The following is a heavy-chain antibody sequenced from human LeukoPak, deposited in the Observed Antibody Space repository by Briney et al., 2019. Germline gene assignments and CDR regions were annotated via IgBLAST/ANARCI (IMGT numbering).Heavy chain of an antibody. CDR3: ARGNRPYGEHEAFDI. D-gene: IGHD3-10*01. CDR2: IDHSGST. V-gene: IGHV4-34*01. CDR1: DESFSGYY. Sequence: PSETLSLTCAVYDESFSGYYCSWIRQAPRKGLEWIGEIDHSGSTNYNPSLQSRVTISVDTSKNQFSLKVSSVSAADTAVYYCARGNRPYGEHEAFDIWGHGTTVTVSP. J-gene: IGHJ3*02.